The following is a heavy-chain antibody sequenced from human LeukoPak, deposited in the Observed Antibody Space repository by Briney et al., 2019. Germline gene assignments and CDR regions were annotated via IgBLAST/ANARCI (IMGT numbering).Heavy chain of an antibody. J-gene: IGHJ4*02. CDR3: ARGPPYYYDSSGYYLD. D-gene: IGHD3-22*01. CDR2: INAANGHT. CDR1: GYTFTNYA. Sequence: ASVKVSCKTSGYTFTNYAIHWVRQAPGQRFEWMGWINAANGHTKYSQEFQGRITLTRDTSATTAYMELSNLRSEDTAVYYCARGPPYYYDSSGYYLDWGQGTLVTVSS. V-gene: IGHV1-3*03.